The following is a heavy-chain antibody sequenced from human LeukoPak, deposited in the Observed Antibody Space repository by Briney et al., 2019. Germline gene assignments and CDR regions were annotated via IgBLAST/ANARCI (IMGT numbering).Heavy chain of an antibody. CDR1: GYSFTSYW. J-gene: IGHJ3*02. Sequence: GESLKISCKGSGYSFTSYWIGWVRQMPGKGLEWMGIIYPGDSDTRYSPSFQGQVTISADKSISTAYLQWSSLKASDTAMYYCASSCDSSGYYYVDDAFDIWGQGTMVTVSS. V-gene: IGHV5-51*01. D-gene: IGHD3-22*01. CDR3: ASSCDSSGYYYVDDAFDI. CDR2: IYPGDSDT.